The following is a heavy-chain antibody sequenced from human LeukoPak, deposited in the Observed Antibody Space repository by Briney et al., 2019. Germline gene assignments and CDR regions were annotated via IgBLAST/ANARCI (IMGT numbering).Heavy chain of an antibody. Sequence: SETLSLTCTVFGYSISSGYYWGWIRQPPGKGLEWIGSIYHSGSTYYNPSLKSRVTISVDTSKNQFSLKLSSVTAADTAVYYCARDTHDSSGYYHYYFDYWGQGTLVTVSS. D-gene: IGHD3-22*01. V-gene: IGHV4-38-2*02. CDR1: GYSISSGYY. CDR2: IYHSGST. CDR3: ARDTHDSSGYYHYYFDY. J-gene: IGHJ4*02.